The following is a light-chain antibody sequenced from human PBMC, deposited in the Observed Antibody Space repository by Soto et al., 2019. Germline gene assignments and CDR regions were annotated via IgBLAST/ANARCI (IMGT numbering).Light chain of an antibody. Sequence: EMVLTQSPATLSLSPGETATLSCKTSQGISRYLAWYQQRPGRAPRLLIYDASTRATGVPARFSGNGSRTDFTLTIARLEPEDFAVYYCQQRSYWRFGGGTRVQIK. CDR1: QGISRY. CDR2: DAS. CDR3: QQRSYWR. V-gene: IGKV3D-11*01. J-gene: IGKJ4*01.